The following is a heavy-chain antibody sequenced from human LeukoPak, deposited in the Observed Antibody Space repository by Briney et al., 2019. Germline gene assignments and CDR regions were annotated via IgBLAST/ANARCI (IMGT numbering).Heavy chain of an antibody. CDR1: GGTFSSYA. D-gene: IGHD6-13*01. Sequence: GASMKVSCKASGGTFSSYAISWVRQAPGQGLEWMGGIIPIFGTANYAQKFQGRVTITADESTSTAYMELSSLRSEDTAVYYCARLIPTYIAAAGTSAFDIWGQGTMVTVSS. V-gene: IGHV1-69*13. J-gene: IGHJ3*02. CDR2: IIPIFGTA. CDR3: ARLIPTYIAAAGTSAFDI.